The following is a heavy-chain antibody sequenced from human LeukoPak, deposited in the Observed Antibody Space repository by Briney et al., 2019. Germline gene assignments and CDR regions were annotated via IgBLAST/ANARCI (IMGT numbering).Heavy chain of an antibody. CDR2: ITGDGGYT. J-gene: IGHJ4*02. CDR1: GFTFSTYV. CDR3: AKGFNQHIGGYFDY. V-gene: IGHV3-64*01. D-gene: IGHD3-16*01. Sequence: QTGGSLRLSCAASGFTFSTYVMQWVRQAPGKGLEYVSAITGDGGYTYYANSVKGRFTISRDNSKKTLYLQMGSLRADDMAVYYCAKGFNQHIGGYFDYWGQGTLVTVSS.